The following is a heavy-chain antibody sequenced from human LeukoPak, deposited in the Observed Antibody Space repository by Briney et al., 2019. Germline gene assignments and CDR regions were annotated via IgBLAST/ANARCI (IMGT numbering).Heavy chain of an antibody. CDR2: IIPIFGTA. Sequence: SVKVSCKASGGTFSSYAISWVRQAPGQGLEWMGGIIPIFGTANYAQRFQGRVTITADESTSTAYMELSSLRSEDTAVYYCARGSPGVVPAAIDYFDYWGQGTLVNVSS. D-gene: IGHD2-2*02. J-gene: IGHJ4*02. CDR3: ARGSPGVVPAAIDYFDY. V-gene: IGHV1-69*13. CDR1: GGTFSSYA.